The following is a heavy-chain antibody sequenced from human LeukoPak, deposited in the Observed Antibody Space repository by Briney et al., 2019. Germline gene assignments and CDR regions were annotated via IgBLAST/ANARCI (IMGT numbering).Heavy chain of an antibody. J-gene: IGHJ4*02. CDR1: GFTFSDYY. CDR2: ISSSGSTI. D-gene: IGHD6-6*01. V-gene: IGHV3-11*01. Sequence: GGSLRLSCAASGFTFSDYYMSWIRQAPGKGLEWVSYISSSGSTIYYADSVKGRFTISRDNAKNSLYLQMNSLRAEDTAVHYCARVFRAAHYDYWGQGTLVTVSS. CDR3: ARVFRAAHYDY.